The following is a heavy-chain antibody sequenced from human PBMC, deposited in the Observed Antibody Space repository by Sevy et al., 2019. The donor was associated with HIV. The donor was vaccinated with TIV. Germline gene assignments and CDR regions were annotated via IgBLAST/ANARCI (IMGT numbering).Heavy chain of an antibody. J-gene: IGHJ5*02. CDR2: ILYSGST. CDR3: ARLVAGDNWFDP. Sequence: SETLYLTCTVTGDSMNTYYWAWIRQPPGKSLEWVGYILYSGSTEYSPYLKSRVTMALDKSKNEVSLRLSSVTAADTAVYYCARLVAGDNWFDPWGQGRLVTVSS. D-gene: IGHD2-8*02. CDR1: GDSMNTYY. V-gene: IGHV4-59*01.